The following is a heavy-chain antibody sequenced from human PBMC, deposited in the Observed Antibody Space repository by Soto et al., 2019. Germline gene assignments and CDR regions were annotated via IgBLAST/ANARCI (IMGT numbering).Heavy chain of an antibody. Sequence: QVLLVQSGAEVKRPGASVKVSCKASGYRFRDYDITWVRQAPGHGLEWLGWVMAISGGTKYAQRVRDRVTLTTDTSTETAYMELRSLRLDDTAVYYCARDVRVSSCYDGMDVWGQGTTVTVS. V-gene: IGHV1-18*01. CDR1: GYRFRDYD. CDR3: ARDVRVSSCYDGMDV. D-gene: IGHD3-16*01. J-gene: IGHJ6*02. CDR2: VMAISGGT.